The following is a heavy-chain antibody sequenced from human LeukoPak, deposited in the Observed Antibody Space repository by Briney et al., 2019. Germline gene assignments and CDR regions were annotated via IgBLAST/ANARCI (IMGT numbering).Heavy chain of an antibody. D-gene: IGHD2-15*01. J-gene: IGHJ4*02. V-gene: IGHV4-59*01. Sequence: SETLSLTCTVSGGSISSYYWSWIRQPPGKGLEWIGYIYYSGSTNYNPSLKSRVTISVDTSKNQFSLKLSSVTAADTAVYYCARRSGGSSRVDYWGQGTLVTVSS. CDR1: GGSISSYY. CDR2: IYYSGST. CDR3: ARRSGGSSRVDY.